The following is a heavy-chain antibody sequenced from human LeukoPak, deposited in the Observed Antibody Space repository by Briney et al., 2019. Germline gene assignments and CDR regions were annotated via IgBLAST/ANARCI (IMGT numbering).Heavy chain of an antibody. D-gene: IGHD3-22*01. J-gene: IGHJ5*02. CDR1: GFTFSDYY. Sequence: PGGSLRLSCAASGFTFSDYYMSWIRQAPGKGLEWVSYISSSGSTIYYADSVKGRFTISRDNAKNSLYLQMNSLRAEDTAVYYCASFPYYYDSSGYLRVGWFDPWGQGTLVTVSS. V-gene: IGHV3-11*04. CDR3: ASFPYYYDSSGYLRVGWFDP. CDR2: ISSSGSTI.